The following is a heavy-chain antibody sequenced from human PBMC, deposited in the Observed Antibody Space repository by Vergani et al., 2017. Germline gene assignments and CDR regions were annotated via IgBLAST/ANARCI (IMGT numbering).Heavy chain of an antibody. CDR3: ARALSIAARRDYYYYMDV. J-gene: IGHJ6*03. V-gene: IGHV4-59*01. CDR1: GGSISSYY. CDR2: IYYSGST. D-gene: IGHD6-6*01. Sequence: QVQLQESGPGLVKPSETLSLTCTVSGGSISSYYWSWIRQPPGKGLEWIGYIYYSGSTNYNPSLKSRVTISVDTSKNQFSLKLSSVTAAGTAVYYCARALSIAARRDYYYYMDVWGKGTTVTVSS.